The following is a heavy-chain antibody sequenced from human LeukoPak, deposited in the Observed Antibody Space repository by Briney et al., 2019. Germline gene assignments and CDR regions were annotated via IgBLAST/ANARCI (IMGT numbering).Heavy chain of an antibody. Sequence: GASVKVSCKASGYTFTGYYMHWVRQAPGQGLEWMGWIDPNSGGTNYAQKFQGRVTMTRDTSISTAYMELSRLRSDDTAVYYYARNYYDSSGYDAGDYWGQGTLVTVSS. D-gene: IGHD3-22*01. J-gene: IGHJ4*02. CDR2: IDPNSGGT. CDR3: ARNYYDSSGYDAGDY. V-gene: IGHV1-2*02. CDR1: GYTFTGYY.